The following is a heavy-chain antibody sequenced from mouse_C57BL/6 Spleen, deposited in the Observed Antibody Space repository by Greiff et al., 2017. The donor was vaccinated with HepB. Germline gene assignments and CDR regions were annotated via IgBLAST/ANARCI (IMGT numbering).Heavy chain of an antibody. D-gene: IGHD1-2*01. CDR2: IYPGDGDT. V-gene: IGHV1-82*01. J-gene: IGHJ3*01. CDR3: ARGNYYGFFAY. Sequence: VQLQQSGPELVKPGASVKISCKASGYAFSSSWMNWVKQRPGKGLEWIGRIYPGDGDTNYNGKFKGKATLTADKSSSTAYMQLSSLTSEDSAVYFCARGNYYGFFAYWGQGTLVTVSA. CDR1: GYAFSSSW.